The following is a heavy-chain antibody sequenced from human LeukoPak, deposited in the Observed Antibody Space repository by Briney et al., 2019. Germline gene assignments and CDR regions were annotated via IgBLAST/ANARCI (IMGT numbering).Heavy chain of an antibody. CDR2: ISSSGSTI. J-gene: IGHJ4*02. CDR3: ARDAFPIFGVVITTQSFDY. CDR1: GFTLSDYY. V-gene: IGHV3-11*01. D-gene: IGHD3-3*01. Sequence: PGGSLRLSRAASGFTLSDYYMSWTRPPRGEGREWVSYISSSGSTIYCADSVKRRFTISRDNAKNSLYLQMNGLRDEDTGVYYCARDAFPIFGVVITTQSFDYWGQGTLVSVSS.